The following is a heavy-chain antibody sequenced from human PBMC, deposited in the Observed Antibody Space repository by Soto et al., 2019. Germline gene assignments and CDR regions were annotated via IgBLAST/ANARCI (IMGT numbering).Heavy chain of an antibody. CDR3: ARQGGWGMDV. Sequence: QVQLQESGPGLVKPSETLSLTCTVSGGSISSYYWSWIRQPPGKGLEWIGYIYYSGSTNYNPSLKSRVTLPVDTSKNQFSLKLSSGTAADTAVYCCARQGGWGMDVWGKGTTVTVSS. J-gene: IGHJ6*03. D-gene: IGHD1-26*01. CDR1: GGSISSYY. CDR2: IYYSGST. V-gene: IGHV4-59*08.